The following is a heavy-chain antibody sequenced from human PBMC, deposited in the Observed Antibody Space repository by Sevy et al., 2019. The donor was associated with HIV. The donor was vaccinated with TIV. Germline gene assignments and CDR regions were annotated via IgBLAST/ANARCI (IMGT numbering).Heavy chain of an antibody. Sequence: GGSLRLSCAASGFTFSSYAMSWVRQAPGKGLEWVSAISGSGGSTYYADSVKGRFTISRDNSKNTLNLQMNSLRAEDTAVYYCAKGYYYDSSGYYQNDAFDIWGQGTMVTVSS. CDR2: ISGSGGST. CDR1: GFTFSSYA. V-gene: IGHV3-23*01. D-gene: IGHD3-22*01. CDR3: AKGYYYDSSGYYQNDAFDI. J-gene: IGHJ3*02.